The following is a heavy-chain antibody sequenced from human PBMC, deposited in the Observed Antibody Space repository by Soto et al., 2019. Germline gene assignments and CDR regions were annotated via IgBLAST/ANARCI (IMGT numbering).Heavy chain of an antibody. CDR1: GFAVSSNY. V-gene: IGHV3-66*01. Sequence: EVQLVESGGDLVQPGGSLRLSCAASGFAVSSNYMTWVRQAPGKGLEWVSVIHSGGDTHYADSVRGRFTISRDNSKNTLYLQMNRLRAEDTAVYYCARSRTGTTYGGMDVW. CDR2: IHSGGDT. CDR3: ARSRTGTTYGGMDV. J-gene: IGHJ6*01. D-gene: IGHD1-7*01.